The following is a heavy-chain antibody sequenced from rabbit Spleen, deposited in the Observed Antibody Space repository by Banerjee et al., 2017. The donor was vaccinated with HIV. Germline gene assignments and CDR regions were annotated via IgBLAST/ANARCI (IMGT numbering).Heavy chain of an antibody. Sequence: QSLEESGGDLVKPGASLTLTCTASGFSFSSGYYMCWVRQAPGKGLEWIACIVAGGSGSACYASWAKGRFSISKTSSTTVTLQMTSLTAADTATYFCARGLSAAGCGGSTFFNLWGPGTLVTVS. V-gene: IGHV1S40*01. D-gene: IGHD4-2*01. J-gene: IGHJ4*01. CDR1: GFSFSSGYY. CDR2: IVAGGSGSA. CDR3: ARGLSAAGCGGSTFFNL.